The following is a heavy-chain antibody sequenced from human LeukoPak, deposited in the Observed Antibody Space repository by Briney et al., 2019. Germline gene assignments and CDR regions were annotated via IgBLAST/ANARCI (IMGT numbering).Heavy chain of an antibody. Sequence: QPGGSLRLSCAASGFTFSSYSMNWVRQAPGKGLEWVSYITSSSSTIFYADSVTGRFTISRDNAKNSLYLQMNSLRAEDTAVYCCAREVGCSSTSCSDYWGQGTLVTVSS. J-gene: IGHJ4*02. D-gene: IGHD2-2*01. V-gene: IGHV3-48*01. CDR3: AREVGCSSTSCSDY. CDR2: ITSSSSTI. CDR1: GFTFSSYS.